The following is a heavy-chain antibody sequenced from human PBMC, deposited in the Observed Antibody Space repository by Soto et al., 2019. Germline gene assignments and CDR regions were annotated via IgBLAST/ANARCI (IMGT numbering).Heavy chain of an antibody. CDR3: ARGGSSLAS. J-gene: IGHJ5*02. V-gene: IGHV3-53*01. Sequence: PGGSLRLSCAASGFTVSSNYIHWVRQAPGKGLDWVSVIYSGGDTYFADSVKGRFTVSRDNSKNTLYLQMNSLRAEDTAVYYCARGGSSLASWGQGTLVTVSS. D-gene: IGHD6-6*01. CDR2: IYSGGDT. CDR1: GFTVSSNY.